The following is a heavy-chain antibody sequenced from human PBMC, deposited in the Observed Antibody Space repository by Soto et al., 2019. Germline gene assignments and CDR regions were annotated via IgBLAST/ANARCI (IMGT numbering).Heavy chain of an antibody. CDR1: GYTFTGYY. D-gene: IGHD6-13*01. V-gene: IGHV1-2*02. CDR2: INPNSGGT. Sequence: ASVKVSCKASGYTFTGYYMHWVRQAPGQGLEWMGWINPNSGGTNYAQKFQGRVTMTRDTSISTAYMELSRLRSDDTAVYYCARDLTGSSSWYNCFDPWGQGTLVTVSS. CDR3: ARDLTGSSSWYNCFDP. J-gene: IGHJ5*02.